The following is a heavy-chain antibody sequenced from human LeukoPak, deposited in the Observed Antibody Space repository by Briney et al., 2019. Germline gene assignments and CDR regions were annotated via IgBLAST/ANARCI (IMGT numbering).Heavy chain of an antibody. Sequence: GGSLRLSCAASGFTFSSYGMHWVRQAPGKGLEWVAVIWYDGSNKYYADSVKGRFTISRDNSKNTLYLQMNSLRAEDTAVYYCARNGNNYGNYVLYYYYYYGMDVWGQGTTVTVSS. CDR2: IWYDGSNK. J-gene: IGHJ6*02. CDR3: ARNGNNYGNYVLYYYYYYGMDV. CDR1: GFTFSSYG. V-gene: IGHV3-33*01. D-gene: IGHD4-11*01.